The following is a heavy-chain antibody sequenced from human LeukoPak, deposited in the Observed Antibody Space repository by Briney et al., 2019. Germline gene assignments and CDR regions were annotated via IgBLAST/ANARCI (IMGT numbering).Heavy chain of an antibody. CDR1: GYTFTSYY. D-gene: IGHD3-22*01. V-gene: IGHV1-46*01. Sequence: ASVKVSCKASGYTFTSYYMHWVRQAPGQGLEWMGIINPSGGSTSYAQKSQGRVTMTRDMSTSTVYMELSSLRSEDTAVYYCARGAPYYYDSSGTDAFDIWGQGTMVTVSS. CDR2: INPSGGST. CDR3: ARGAPYYYDSSGTDAFDI. J-gene: IGHJ3*02.